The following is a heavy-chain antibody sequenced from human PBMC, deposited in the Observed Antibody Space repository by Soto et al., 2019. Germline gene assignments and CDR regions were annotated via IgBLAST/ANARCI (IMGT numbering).Heavy chain of an antibody. J-gene: IGHJ4*02. CDR2: INPNSGGT. D-gene: IGHD3-3*01. CDR3: ARGGLRFLEWLLYWDY. Sequence: GASVKVSCKASGYTFTGYYMHWVGQAPGQGLEWMGWINPNSGGTNYAQKFQGRVTMTRDTSISTAYMELSRLRSDDTAVYYCARGGLRFLEWLLYWDYWGQGTLVTVSS. V-gene: IGHV1-2*02. CDR1: GYTFTGYY.